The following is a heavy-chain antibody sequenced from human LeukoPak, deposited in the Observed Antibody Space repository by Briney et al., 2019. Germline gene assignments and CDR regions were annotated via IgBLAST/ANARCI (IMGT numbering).Heavy chain of an antibody. V-gene: IGHV3-48*02. CDR1: GFPFSSSA. CDR3: ARDRDYAFDY. D-gene: IGHD4-17*01. CDR2: IDSDTYGNTI. J-gene: IGHJ4*02. Sequence: GSLRLSCAASGFPFSSSAMNWVRQAPGKGLEWISYIDSDTYGNTIYYPHTVKGRFTISRDNAKNSLYLQMDSLRDEDTAVYYCARDRDYAFDYWGQGTLVTVSS.